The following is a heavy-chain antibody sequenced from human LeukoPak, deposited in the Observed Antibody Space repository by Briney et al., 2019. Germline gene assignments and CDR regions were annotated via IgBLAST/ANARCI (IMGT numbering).Heavy chain of an antibody. CDR3: ATGGGYFSPRNGMDV. V-gene: IGHV1-58*01. J-gene: IGHJ6*02. CDR2: IVVGSGNT. Sequence: ASVKVSCKASGFTFTSSAVQWVRQARGQRLEWIGWIVVGSGNTNYAQKFQERVTITRDMSTSTAYMELSSLRSEDTAVYYCATGGGYFSPRNGMDVWGQGTTVTVSS. D-gene: IGHD2-2*03. CDR1: GFTFTSSA.